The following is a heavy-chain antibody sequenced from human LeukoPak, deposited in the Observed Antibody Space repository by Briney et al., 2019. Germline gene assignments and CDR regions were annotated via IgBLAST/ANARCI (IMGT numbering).Heavy chain of an antibody. CDR3: ATPGYSSGSGDY. Sequence: HPGGSLRLSCAASGFTFSSYAMHWVRQAPGKGLEWVAVISYDGSNKYYADSVKGRFTISRDNSKNTLYLQMNSLRAEDTAVYYCATPGYSSGSGDYWGQGTLVTVSS. V-gene: IGHV3-30-3*01. CDR1: GFTFSSYA. CDR2: ISYDGSNK. J-gene: IGHJ4*02. D-gene: IGHD6-19*01.